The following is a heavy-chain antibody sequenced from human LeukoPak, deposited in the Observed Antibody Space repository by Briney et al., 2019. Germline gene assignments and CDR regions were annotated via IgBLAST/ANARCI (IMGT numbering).Heavy chain of an antibody. J-gene: IGHJ6*02. CDR3: ATVRYYYGMDV. V-gene: IGHV1-24*01. CDR1: GYTLNELS. Sequence: ASVKVSCKVSGYTLNELSMHWVRQAPGKGLELMGGFDPEDGETIYAQKFQGRGTMTEDTSTDTAYMELSSLRSEDTAVYYCATVRYYYGMDVWGQGTTVTVSS. CDR2: FDPEDGET.